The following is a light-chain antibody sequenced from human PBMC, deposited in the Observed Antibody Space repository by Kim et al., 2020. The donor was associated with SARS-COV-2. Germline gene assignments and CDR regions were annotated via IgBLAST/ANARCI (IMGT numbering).Light chain of an antibody. V-gene: IGLV2-14*03. CDR3: SSYTSSSVV. Sequence: PGKSITITCTRTSSDVDGYNYVSWYQQNPGKAPKLMIYDISNRPSGVSNRFSGSQSGNTASLTISGLQAEDEADYYCSSYTSSSVVFGGGTQLTVL. CDR2: DIS. CDR1: SSDVDGYNY. J-gene: IGLJ2*01.